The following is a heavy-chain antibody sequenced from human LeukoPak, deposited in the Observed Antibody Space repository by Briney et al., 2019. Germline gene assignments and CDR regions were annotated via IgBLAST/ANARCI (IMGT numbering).Heavy chain of an antibody. D-gene: IGHD5-18*01. CDR2: IRGKVYGGTT. V-gene: IGHV3-49*03. Sequence: GGSLRLSCTTSGFTFGDYCMSWFRQAPGKGLEWIGYIRGKVYGGTTEYAASVKGGFTISRDDSKSIAYLQMSSLKIEDTAVHYCTRGIAAVLGYHFDHWGQGTLVTVSS. J-gene: IGHJ4*02. CDR1: GFTFGDYC. CDR3: TRGIAAVLGYHFDH.